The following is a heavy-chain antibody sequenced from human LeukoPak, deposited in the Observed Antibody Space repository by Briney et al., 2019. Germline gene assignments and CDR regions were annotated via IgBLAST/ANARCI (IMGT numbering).Heavy chain of an antibody. D-gene: IGHD6-13*01. CDR1: GYSISSGYY. V-gene: IGHV4-38-2*02. CDR2: IYHSGST. J-gene: IGHJ4*02. CDR3: ARNGYSSNPDY. Sequence: SETLSLTCTVSGYSISSGYYWGWIRQPPGKGLEWIGSIYHSGSTYYNPSLKSRVTISVDTSKNQFSLKLSSVTAADTAVYYCARNGYSSNPDYWGQGTLVTVSS.